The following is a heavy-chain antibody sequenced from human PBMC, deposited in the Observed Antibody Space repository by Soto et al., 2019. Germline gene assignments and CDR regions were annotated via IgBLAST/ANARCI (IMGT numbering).Heavy chain of an antibody. CDR2: ISDSGRTI. J-gene: IGHJ6*02. V-gene: IGHV3-48*03. CDR1: GFTFSSYE. D-gene: IGHD3-3*01. Sequence: PXGSLRLSCSASGFTFSSYEMNWVRQAPGKGLDWVSYISDSGRTIYYADSVKGRFTVSRDDAQNSVYLQMDSLRAEDTAVYYCARDLLHYDFWSGYSAYFYYGMDVWGPGTTVTVSS. CDR3: ARDLLHYDFWSGYSAYFYYGMDV.